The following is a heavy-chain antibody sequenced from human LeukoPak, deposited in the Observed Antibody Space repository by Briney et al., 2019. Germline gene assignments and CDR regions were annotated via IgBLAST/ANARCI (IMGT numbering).Heavy chain of an antibody. CDR3: LPGHYANYG. CDR2: IKEDGSET. V-gene: IGHV3-7*01. CDR1: GFIFGNFW. Sequence: PGGSLRLSCIGSGFIFGNFWMNWVRQAPGKGLEWVANIKEDGSETYYVDSVRGRFTISRDNTKNSLYLQMSSLRADDTAVYYCLPGHYANYGRGQGTLVTVSS. J-gene: IGHJ4*02. D-gene: IGHD1-7*01.